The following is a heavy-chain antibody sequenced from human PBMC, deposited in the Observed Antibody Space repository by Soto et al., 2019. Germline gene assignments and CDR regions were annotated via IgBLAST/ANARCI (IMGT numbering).Heavy chain of an antibody. V-gene: IGHV4-31*03. CDR3: ATPTQLRGAMITNINFDF. J-gene: IGHJ4*02. CDR2: IDGSGYT. CDR1: GGSISTGGYY. Sequence: SETLSLTCTVSGGSISTGGYYWSWIRQYPGKGLEWLGYIDGSGYTFYNPSLQSRLTLSMDTSKNQFSLKLSSATAADTAVYYCATPTQLRGAMITNINFDFWGQGTPVTVSS. D-gene: IGHD3-10*01.